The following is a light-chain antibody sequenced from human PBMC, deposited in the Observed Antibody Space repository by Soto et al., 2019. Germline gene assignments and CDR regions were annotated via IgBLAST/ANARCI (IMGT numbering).Light chain of an antibody. CDR2: GAH. CDR3: QPYGYSFWT. Sequence: MTQSPDPLSVSPVAIVTLSWRASHSVGTNLAWYQQKPGQAARPLIYGAHTRATGITARFSGSGSGTDYTLTISRLEPEDFAVYYCQPYGYSFWTFGQGTQVDIK. V-gene: IGKV3-15*01. J-gene: IGKJ1*01. CDR1: HSVGTN.